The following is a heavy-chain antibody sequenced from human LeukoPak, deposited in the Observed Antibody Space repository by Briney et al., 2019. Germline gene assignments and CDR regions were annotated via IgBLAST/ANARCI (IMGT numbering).Heavy chain of an antibody. J-gene: IGHJ4*02. CDR2: ISAYNSNS. CDR1: GYTFAAYT. Sequence: ASVKVSCKASGYTFAAYTISWVRQAPGQGLEWMGWISAYNSNSDSAHKLQGRLTMTTDASTSTAYMDLRSLTSDGTAVYFCTTSGFGSSWYDFWGQGTVVTVSS. V-gene: IGHV1-18*01. CDR3: TTSGFGSSWYDF. D-gene: IGHD6-13*01.